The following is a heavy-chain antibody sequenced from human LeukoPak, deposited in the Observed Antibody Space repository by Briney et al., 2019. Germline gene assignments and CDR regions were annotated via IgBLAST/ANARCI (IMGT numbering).Heavy chain of an antibody. CDR2: IKSKTDGGTT. CDR3: TTDGGSPYGDNFDY. D-gene: IGHD4-17*01. V-gene: IGHV3-15*01. Sequence: GGSLRLSCAASGFTFSNAWMSWVRQAPGKGLEWVGRIKSKTDGGTTDYAAPVKGRFTISRDDSKNTLYLQMNSLKTEDTAVYYCTTDGGSPYGDNFDYWGQGTLVTVSS. J-gene: IGHJ4*02. CDR1: GFTFSNAW.